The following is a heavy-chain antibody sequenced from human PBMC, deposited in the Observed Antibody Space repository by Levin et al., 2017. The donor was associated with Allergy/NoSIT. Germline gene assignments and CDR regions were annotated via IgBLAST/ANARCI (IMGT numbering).Heavy chain of an antibody. Sequence: RGESLKISCKGSGYSFNDYWIGWVRQMPGKGLEWMGIIYPGDSDTRYRPSLQGQVTISVDKSISTAYLQWNSLKASDTAIYYCARPKRVAMRNDAFDIWGQGTMVTVSS. V-gene: IGHV5-51*01. J-gene: IGHJ3*02. CDR3: ARPKRVAMRNDAFDI. CDR2: IYPGDSDT. D-gene: IGHD5-12*01. CDR1: GYSFNDYW.